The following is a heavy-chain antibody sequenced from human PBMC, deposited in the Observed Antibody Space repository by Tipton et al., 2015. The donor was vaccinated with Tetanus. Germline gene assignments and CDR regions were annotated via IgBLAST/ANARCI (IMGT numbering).Heavy chain of an antibody. V-gene: IGHV3-23*01. CDR3: AKDPASRGWFDP. Sequence: SLRLSCAGFGFIFGTYAMSWVRQAPGKGLEWVSGISAGGGSTYYADPVKGRFSISRDNSKNTVYLQMNSLRDEDTAVYYCAKDPASRGWFDPWGQGTLVSVSS. CDR1: GFIFGTYA. CDR2: ISAGGGST. J-gene: IGHJ5*02.